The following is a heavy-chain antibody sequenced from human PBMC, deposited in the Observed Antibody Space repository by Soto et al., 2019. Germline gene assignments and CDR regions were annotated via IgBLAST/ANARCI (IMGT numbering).Heavy chain of an antibody. Sequence: GDSVQVSCKASGFTFTSSAVQWVRQARGRRLEWIGWIVVGSGNTNYAQKFQERVTITRDMSTSTAYMELSSLRSEDTAVYYCAANDVGSGYYLDNWFDPWAQGTLVTVYS. V-gene: IGHV1-58*01. D-gene: IGHD3-22*01. CDR3: AANDVGSGYYLDNWFDP. CDR1: GFTFTSSA. J-gene: IGHJ5*02. CDR2: IVVGSGNT.